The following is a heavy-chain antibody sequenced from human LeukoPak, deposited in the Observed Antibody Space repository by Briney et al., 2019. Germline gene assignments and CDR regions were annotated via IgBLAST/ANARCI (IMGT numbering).Heavy chain of an antibody. CDR3: ARRPPALGAFDI. V-gene: IGHV4-39*01. CDR2: IYYSDRGKT. Sequence: SETLSLTCTVSGGSISSSGYYWRWIRQPPGKGLEWMGSIYYSDRGKTYYNPSLKSRVTISADTSKNQFSLQLSSVTAADTAVYYCARRPPALGAFDIWGQGTMVSVCS. J-gene: IGHJ3*02. CDR1: GGSISSSGYY.